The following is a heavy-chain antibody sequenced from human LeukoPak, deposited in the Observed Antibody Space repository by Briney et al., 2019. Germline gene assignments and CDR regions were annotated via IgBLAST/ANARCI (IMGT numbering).Heavy chain of an antibody. V-gene: IGHV3-30*18. J-gene: IGHJ4*02. CDR3: AKVPRQNGWFPLSDY. D-gene: IGHD6-19*01. CDR2: ISYDGGNK. CDR1: GFTFSSYA. Sequence: GGSLRLSCAASGFTFSSYAMHWVRQAPGKGLEWVAVISYDGGNKYYAESVEGRFTISRDNSKNTLYLQMNSLRAEDTAVYYCAKVPRQNGWFPLSDYWGQGALVTVSS.